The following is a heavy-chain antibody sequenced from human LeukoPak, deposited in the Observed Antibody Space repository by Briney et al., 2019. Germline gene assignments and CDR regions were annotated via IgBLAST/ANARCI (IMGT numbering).Heavy chain of an antibody. CDR2: IIPILGIA. CDR1: GGTFSSYA. Sequence: ASVKVSCKASGGTFSSYAISWVRQAPGQGLEWMGRIIPILGIANYAQKFQGRVTITADKSTSTAYMELSSPRSEDTAVYYCARDLRDIVVAGLWGQGTLVTVSS. V-gene: IGHV1-69*04. J-gene: IGHJ4*02. CDR3: ARDLRDIVVAGL. D-gene: IGHD2-15*01.